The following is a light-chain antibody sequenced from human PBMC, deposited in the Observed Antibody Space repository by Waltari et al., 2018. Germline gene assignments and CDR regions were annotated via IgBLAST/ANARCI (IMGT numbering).Light chain of an antibody. CDR3: QTWGTGIHVV. J-gene: IGLJ2*01. Sequence: QLVLTQSPSASASLGASVKLTCTLSSGHSSYDIAWHQHQPEKGPRYLMKLNSDGSHSKGDGIPDRFSGSSSGAERYLTISSLQSEDEADYYCQTWGTGIHVVFGGGTKLTVL. CDR2: LNSDGSH. CDR1: SGHSSYD. V-gene: IGLV4-69*01.